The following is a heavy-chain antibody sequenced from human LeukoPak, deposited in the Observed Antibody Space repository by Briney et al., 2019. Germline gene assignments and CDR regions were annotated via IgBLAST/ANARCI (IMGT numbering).Heavy chain of an antibody. CDR3: ARVKRYFDWTPGGS. CDR1: GYTFTSYG. D-gene: IGHD3-9*01. J-gene: IGHJ5*02. V-gene: IGHV1-18*01. Sequence: ASVKVSCKASGYTFTSYGISWVRQAPGQGLEWMVWISAYNGNTNYAQKLQGRVTMTTDTSTSTAYMELRSLRSDDTAVYYCARVKRYFDWTPGGSWGQGTLVTVSS. CDR2: ISAYNGNT.